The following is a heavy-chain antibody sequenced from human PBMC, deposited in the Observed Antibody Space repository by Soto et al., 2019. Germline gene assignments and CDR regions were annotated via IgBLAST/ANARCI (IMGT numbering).Heavy chain of an antibody. CDR2: ISFDSRDK. CDR1: GFTFSAYG. Sequence: QVQLVESGGGVVRPGRSLRLSCAASGFTFSAYGIHWVRQAPGKGLEWVATISFDSRDKLYVDSMNGRLTISRENSRNTVYLQMDSLRAEDTAVYHCARVCGGDCGNAFDVWGQGTVVAVSP. J-gene: IGHJ3*01. CDR3: ARVCGGDCGNAFDV. V-gene: IGHV3-33*05. D-gene: IGHD2-21*02.